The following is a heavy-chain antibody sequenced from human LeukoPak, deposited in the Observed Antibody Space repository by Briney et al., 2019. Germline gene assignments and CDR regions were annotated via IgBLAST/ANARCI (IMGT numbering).Heavy chain of an antibody. D-gene: IGHD5-24*01. CDR1: GGSISSYY. J-gene: IGHJ4*02. Sequence: SETLSLTCTVSGGSISSYYWSWIRRPPGKGLEWLGYIYYSGSTNYNPSLKSRVTISVDTSKNQFSLKLSSVTAADTAVYYCAKRDGYNSYYFDYWGQGTLVTVSS. CDR2: IYYSGST. CDR3: AKRDGYNSYYFDY. V-gene: IGHV4-59*01.